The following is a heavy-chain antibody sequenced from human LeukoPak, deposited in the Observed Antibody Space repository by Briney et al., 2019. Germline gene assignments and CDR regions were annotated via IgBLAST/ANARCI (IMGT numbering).Heavy chain of an antibody. J-gene: IGHJ2*01. V-gene: IGHV4-61*02. D-gene: IGHD6-13*01. CDR1: GGSIYSGSCY. CDR3: ATEYGSSWSYWYFDL. CDR2: IYSSGST. Sequence: SETLSLTCTVSGGSIYSGSCYWSWIRQPAGKGLEWIGRIYSSGSTKYNPSLKGRVTMSVDTSKNQFSLNLTSATAADTAVYYCATEYGSSWSYWYFDLWGRGTLVTVSS.